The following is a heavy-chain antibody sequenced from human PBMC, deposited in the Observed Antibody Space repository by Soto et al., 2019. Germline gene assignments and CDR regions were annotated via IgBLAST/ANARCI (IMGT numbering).Heavy chain of an antibody. D-gene: IGHD6-19*01. CDR2: ISSNGGST. CDR3: ASTLIAVAWDPYYYYGMDV. Sequence: PGGSLRLSCAASGFTFSSYAMHWVRQAPGKGLEYVSAISSNGGSTYYANSVKGRFTISRDNSKNTLYLQMGSLRAEDMAVYYCASTLIAVAWDPYYYYGMDVWRQGTTVTVSS. J-gene: IGHJ6*02. CDR1: GFTFSSYA. V-gene: IGHV3-64*01.